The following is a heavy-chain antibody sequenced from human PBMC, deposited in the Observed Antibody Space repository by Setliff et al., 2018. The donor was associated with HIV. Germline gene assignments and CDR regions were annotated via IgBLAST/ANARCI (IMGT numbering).Heavy chain of an antibody. J-gene: IGHJ3*02. CDR3: ARGGGGYYYVGAVDI. D-gene: IGHD3-22*01. V-gene: IGHV1-2*06. CDR1: GYSFSDYY. Sequence: ASVKDSCKASGYSFSDYYGISWVRQAPGQGLEWMGRINPNSSGTNYAQKFQGRVTMTGNTSISTAYMELSSLRSEDTAVYYCARGGGGYYYVGAVDIWGQGTVVTVSS. CDR2: INPNSSGT.